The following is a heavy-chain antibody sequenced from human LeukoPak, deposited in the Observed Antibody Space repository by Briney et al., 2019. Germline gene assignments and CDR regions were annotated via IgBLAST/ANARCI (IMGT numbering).Heavy chain of an antibody. D-gene: IGHD3-16*01. V-gene: IGHV3-7*01. CDR2: IKKDGGEK. J-gene: IGHJ6*02. CDR3: ARGGEYPWGLGYYYYGMDV. CDR1: GFTFSSYA. Sequence: GGSLRLSCAASGFTFSSYAMSWVRQAPGKGLEWVANIKKDGGEKYYGDSVKGRFTVSRDNAKNSLYLQMNSLRAEDTAVYYCARGGEYPWGLGYYYYGMDVWGQGTTVTVSS.